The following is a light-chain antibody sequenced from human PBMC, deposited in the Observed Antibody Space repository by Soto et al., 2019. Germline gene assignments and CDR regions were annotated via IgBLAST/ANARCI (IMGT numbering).Light chain of an antibody. CDR2: GAS. V-gene: IGKV3-15*01. Sequence: EIVLTQSPGTLSLSPGERATLSCRASQSVSSNLAWYQQKPGQAPRLLIYGASTRATGIPARFSGSGSGTEFTLTISSLQSEDFAVYYCQQRSNWPGTFGQGTKVDNK. CDR3: QQRSNWPGT. CDR1: QSVSSN. J-gene: IGKJ1*01.